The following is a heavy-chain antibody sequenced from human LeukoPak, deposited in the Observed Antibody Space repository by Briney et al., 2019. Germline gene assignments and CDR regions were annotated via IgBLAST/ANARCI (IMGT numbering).Heavy chain of an antibody. CDR1: GFTFGDYA. J-gene: IGHJ4*02. Sequence: GGSLRLSRTASGFTFGDYAMSWFRQAPGKGLEWVGFIRSKAYGGTTEYAASVKGRFTISRDDSKSIAYLQMNSLKTEDTAVYYCTRWGIAAVPFDYWGQGTLVTVSS. D-gene: IGHD6-13*01. V-gene: IGHV3-49*03. CDR2: IRSKAYGGTT. CDR3: TRWGIAAVPFDY.